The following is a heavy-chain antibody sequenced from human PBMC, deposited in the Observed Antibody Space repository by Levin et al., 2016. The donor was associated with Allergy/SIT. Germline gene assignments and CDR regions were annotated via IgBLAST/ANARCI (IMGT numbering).Heavy chain of an antibody. CDR3: ARGDCSGGSCYSSNWFRP. J-gene: IGHJ5*02. D-gene: IGHD2-15*01. Sequence: PGKGLEWIGEINHSGSTNYNPSLKSRVTISVDTSKNQFSLKLSSVTAADTAVYYCARGDCSGGSCYSSNWFRPLGPGNPGHRLL. CDR2: INHSGST. V-gene: IGHV4-34*01.